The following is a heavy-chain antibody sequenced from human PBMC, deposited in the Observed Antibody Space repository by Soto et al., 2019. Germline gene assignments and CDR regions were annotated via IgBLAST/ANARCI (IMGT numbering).Heavy chain of an antibody. D-gene: IGHD2-2*01. Sequence: SVKVSCKASGGTFSSYSISWVRQAPGQGLEWMGGIIPIFGTANYAQKFQGRVTITADESTSTAYMELSSLRSEDTAVYYCARDSDIVVVPAAMGNWFDPWGQGTLVTVSS. V-gene: IGHV1-69*13. CDR1: GGTFSSYS. CDR3: ARDSDIVVVPAAMGNWFDP. CDR2: IIPIFGTA. J-gene: IGHJ5*02.